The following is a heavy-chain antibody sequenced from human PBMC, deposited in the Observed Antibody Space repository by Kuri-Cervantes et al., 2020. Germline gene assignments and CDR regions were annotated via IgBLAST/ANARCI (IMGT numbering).Heavy chain of an antibody. CDR2: ISSSGSTI. CDR3: ARRISGDHYYFDY. CDR1: GGSFSDYY. D-gene: IGHD4-17*01. J-gene: IGHJ4*02. Sequence: GESLKISCAVYGGSFSDYYMSWIRQAPGKGLEWVSYISSSGSTIYYADSVKGRFTISRDNAKNSLYLQMNSLRAEDTALYYCARRISGDHYYFDYWGQGTLVTVSS. V-gene: IGHV3-11*01.